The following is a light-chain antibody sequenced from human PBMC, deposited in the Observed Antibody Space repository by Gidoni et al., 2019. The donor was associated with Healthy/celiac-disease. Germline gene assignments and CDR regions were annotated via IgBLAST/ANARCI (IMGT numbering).Light chain of an antibody. Sequence: QSVLTPPPSASGPPGQRVTIPCSGSSSNIGSNYVYWYQQLPGTAPKLLIYRNNQRPSGVPDRFSGSKSGTSASLAISGRRSEDEADYYCATWDDGLSGWVFGGGTKLTVL. CDR1: SSNIGSNY. CDR3: ATWDDGLSGWV. CDR2: RNN. V-gene: IGLV1-47*01. J-gene: IGLJ3*02.